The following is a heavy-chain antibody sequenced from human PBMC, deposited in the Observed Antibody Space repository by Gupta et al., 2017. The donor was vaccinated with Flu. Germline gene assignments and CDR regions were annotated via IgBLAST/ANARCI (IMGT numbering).Heavy chain of an antibody. J-gene: IGHJ6*02. CDR2: MNPRIGNT. D-gene: IGHD7-27*01. V-gene: IGHV1-8*01. CDR1: GYTFTNYD. Sequence: QVQLVQSGAEVKKPGASAKVSCRTSGYTFTNYDINWVRQAPGQGLEWMGWMNPRIGNTGYAQQFQGRVTMTWNTSTSTAYWDLSGLTSEDTAVYFCSRANRGMDVWGQGTTVTVSS. CDR3: SRANRGMDV.